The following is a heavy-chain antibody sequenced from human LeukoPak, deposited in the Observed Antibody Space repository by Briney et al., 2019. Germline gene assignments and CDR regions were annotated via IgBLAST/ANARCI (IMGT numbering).Heavy chain of an antibody. J-gene: IGHJ4*02. V-gene: IGHV4-59*01. CDR1: GGSLSSYY. CDR3: ARVGGSVAGPLFDY. Sequence: SETLSLTCTVSGGSLSSYYWSWLRQPPGTGLEWMGYIYYSGSTNYNPSLKSRVTISVDTSKNQFSLKLSSVTAADTAVYYCARVGGSVAGPLFDYWGQGTLVTVSS. CDR2: IYYSGST. D-gene: IGHD6-19*01.